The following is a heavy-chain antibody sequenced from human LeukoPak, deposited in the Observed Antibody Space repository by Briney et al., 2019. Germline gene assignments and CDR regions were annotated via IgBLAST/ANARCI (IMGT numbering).Heavy chain of an antibody. CDR1: CGSVSSYY. J-gene: IGHJ4*02. V-gene: IGHV4-59*08. Sequence: PSETLSLTCTVSCGSVSSYYWSWIRQPPGKGLEWIGYIYYNGRTNYNPSLKSRVTISVDTSKNQFSLKLSSVTAADTAVYYCARGFWPFDYWGQGTLVTVSS. CDR3: ARGFWPFDY. D-gene: IGHD3-3*01. CDR2: IYYNGRT.